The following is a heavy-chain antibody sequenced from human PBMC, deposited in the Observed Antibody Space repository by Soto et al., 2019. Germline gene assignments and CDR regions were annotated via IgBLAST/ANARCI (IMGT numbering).Heavy chain of an antibody. V-gene: IGHV3-64*04. CDR2: ISSNGGST. CDR1: GFTFSSYA. Sequence: GGSLRLSCSASGFTFSSYAMHWVRQAPGKGLEYVSAISSNGGSTYYTDSVKGRFTISRDNAKNSLYLQMNSLRDEDTAVYYCARKSSTSYGMDVWGQGTTVTVSS. D-gene: IGHD6-13*01. J-gene: IGHJ6*02. CDR3: ARKSSTSYGMDV.